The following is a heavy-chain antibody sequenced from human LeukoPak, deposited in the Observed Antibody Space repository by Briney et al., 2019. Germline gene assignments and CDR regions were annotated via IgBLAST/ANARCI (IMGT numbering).Heavy chain of an antibody. CDR2: ISAYNGNT. D-gene: IGHD3-10*01. V-gene: IGHV1-18*01. CDR3: ARAAYYIGSRSHSLDY. Sequence: ASVKVSCKASGYTFTSYGISWVRQAPGQGLEWMGWISAYNGNTNFAQKVQGRVTLTTDTSTSTVHMELRSLRSDDTAVYYCARAAYYIGSRSHSLDYWGQGTLVTVSS. CDR1: GYTFTSYG. J-gene: IGHJ4*02.